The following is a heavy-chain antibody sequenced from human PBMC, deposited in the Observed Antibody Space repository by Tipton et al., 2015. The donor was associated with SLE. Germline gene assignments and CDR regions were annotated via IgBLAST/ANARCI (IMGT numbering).Heavy chain of an antibody. CDR1: GGSFSGYY. CDR2: INYSGST. Sequence: TLSLTCAVYGGSFSGYYWSWIRQFPGKGLEWIGEINYSGSTKYNPSLKSRVKISVDASKNQFSLKLSFVTAVDTAVYYCARAQGALRGPYYYYHGMYVWGQGTTVTVSS. D-gene: IGHD1-26*01. J-gene: IGHJ6*02. V-gene: IGHV4-34*01. CDR3: ARAQGALRGPYYYYHGMYV.